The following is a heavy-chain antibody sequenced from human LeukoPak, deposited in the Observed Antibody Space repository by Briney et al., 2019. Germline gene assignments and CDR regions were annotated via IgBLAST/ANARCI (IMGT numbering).Heavy chain of an antibody. CDR2: ISSSSSYI. D-gene: IGHD4-17*01. CDR1: GFTFISYS. Sequence: GSLRLSCAASGFTFISYSMNWVRQAPGKGLDWVSSISSSSSYIYYADSVKGRFTISRDNAKNSLYLQMNSLRAEDTAVYYCARDFRGYYGDFDYWGQGTLVTVSS. J-gene: IGHJ4*02. V-gene: IGHV3-21*01. CDR3: ARDFRGYYGDFDY.